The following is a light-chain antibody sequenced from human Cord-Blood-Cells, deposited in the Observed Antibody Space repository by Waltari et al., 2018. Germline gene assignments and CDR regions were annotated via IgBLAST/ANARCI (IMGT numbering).Light chain of an antibody. Sequence: QSALTQPRPVSGSPGQSVTISCTRTSSDVGGYNYVSCYQQHPGKVLKLMIYDVSKRPSGVPDRFSGSKSGNTASLTISGLQAEDEADYYCCSYAGSDTYVFGTGTKVTVL. J-gene: IGLJ1*01. CDR3: CSYAGSDTYV. CDR2: DVS. V-gene: IGLV2-11*01. CDR1: SSDVGGYNY.